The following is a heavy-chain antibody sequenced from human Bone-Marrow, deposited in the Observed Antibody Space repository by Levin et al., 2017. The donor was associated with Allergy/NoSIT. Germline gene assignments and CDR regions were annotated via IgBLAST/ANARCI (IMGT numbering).Heavy chain of an antibody. D-gene: IGHD3-22*01. V-gene: IGHV3-48*02. CDR3: ARDPARGYYDSSGYSGDH. CDR2: ITSSGDGT. CDR1: GFTFRHYT. Sequence: QTGGSLRLSCAASGFTFRHYTMNWVRQAPGKVLEWVSCITSSGDGTYYADSVKGRFTISRDNAKNSLYLQLNRLRDEDTAMYYCARDPARGYYDSSGYSGDHWGQGTLVTVSS. J-gene: IGHJ4*02.